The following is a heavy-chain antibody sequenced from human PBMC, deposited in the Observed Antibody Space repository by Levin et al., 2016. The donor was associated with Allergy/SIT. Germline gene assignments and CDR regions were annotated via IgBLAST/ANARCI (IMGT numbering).Heavy chain of an antibody. Sequence: GESLKISCAASGFTFSSYAMSWVRQAPGKGLEWVSAISGSGGSTYYADSVKGRFTISRDNSKNTLYLQMNSLRAEDTAVYYCTRQEPLPYYYYYGMDVWGQGTTVTVSS. V-gene: IGHV3-23*01. CDR3: TRQEPLPYYYYYGMDV. CDR1: GFTFSSYA. D-gene: IGHD1-14*01. CDR2: ISGSGGST. J-gene: IGHJ6*02.